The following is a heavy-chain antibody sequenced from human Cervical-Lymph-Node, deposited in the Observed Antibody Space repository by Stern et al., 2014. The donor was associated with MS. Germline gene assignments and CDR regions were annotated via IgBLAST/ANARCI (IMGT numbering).Heavy chain of an antibody. V-gene: IGHV3-33*01. Sequence: VQLLESGGGVVQPGRSLRLSCAASGFTFSSYGMHWVRQAPGKGLEWVAVIWYDGSNKYYADSVKGRFTISRDNSKNTLYLQMNSLRAEDTAVYYCARVENHHTPFDYWGQGTLVTVSS. D-gene: IGHD1-14*01. CDR1: GFTFSSYG. CDR2: IWYDGSNK. CDR3: ARVENHHTPFDY. J-gene: IGHJ4*02.